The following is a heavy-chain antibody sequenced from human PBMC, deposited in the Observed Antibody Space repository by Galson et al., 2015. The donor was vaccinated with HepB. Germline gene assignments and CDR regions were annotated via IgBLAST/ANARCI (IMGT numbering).Heavy chain of an antibody. CDR3: ARFISAWGRDNSDQ. CDR2: LKQDGSEK. J-gene: IGHJ4*02. CDR1: GFTFGTYW. D-gene: IGHD3-16*01. V-gene: IGHV3-7*01. Sequence: SLRLSCAASGFTFGTYWMSWVRQAPGKGLEWVASLKQDGSEKYYVDSVKGRFIISRDNAKILVYLQMNSLRVEDTAMYYCARFISAWGRDNSDQWGRGTLVTVSS.